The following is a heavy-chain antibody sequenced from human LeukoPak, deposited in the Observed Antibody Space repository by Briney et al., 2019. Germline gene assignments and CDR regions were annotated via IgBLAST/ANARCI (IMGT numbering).Heavy chain of an antibody. CDR2: IYYSGST. V-gene: IGHV4-61*05. D-gene: IGHD6-25*01. CDR1: GGSISSSSYY. CDR3: ARSASSKIGYYFDY. J-gene: IGHJ4*02. Sequence: PSETLSLTCTVSGGSISSSSYYWGWIRQPPGKGLEWIGYIYYSGSTNYNPSLKSRVTISVDTSKNQFSLKLSSVTAADTAVYYCARSASSKIGYYFDYWGQGTLVTVSS.